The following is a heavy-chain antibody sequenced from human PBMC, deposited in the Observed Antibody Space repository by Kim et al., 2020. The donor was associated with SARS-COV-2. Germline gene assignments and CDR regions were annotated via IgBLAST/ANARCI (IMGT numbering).Heavy chain of an antibody. CDR3: ARDGDPDYYDCSGYHDY. D-gene: IGHD3-22*01. V-gene: IGHV3-30*04. Sequence: GGSLRLSCAASGFTFSSYAMHWVRQAPGKGLEWVALISYDGSNKYYADSVKGRFTISRDNSKNTLYLQMNSLRAEDTAVYYCARDGDPDYYDCSGYHDYWGEGTPVTVSS. J-gene: IGHJ4*02. CDR2: ISYDGSNK. CDR1: GFTFSSYA.